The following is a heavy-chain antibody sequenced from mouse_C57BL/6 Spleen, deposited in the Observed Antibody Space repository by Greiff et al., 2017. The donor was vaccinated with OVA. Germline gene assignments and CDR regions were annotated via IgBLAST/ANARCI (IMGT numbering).Heavy chain of an antibody. Sequence: EVQLQQSGAELVKPGASVKLSCTASGFNIKDYYMHWVKQRTEQGLEWIGRIDPEDGATKYAPKFQGKATISADTSSNTAYLQLSSLTSEDTAGYYCAGNSNYEGGAMDYWGQGTSVTVSS. CDR2: IDPEDGAT. J-gene: IGHJ4*01. D-gene: IGHD2-5*01. CDR1: GFNIKDYY. CDR3: AGNSNYEGGAMDY. V-gene: IGHV14-2*01.